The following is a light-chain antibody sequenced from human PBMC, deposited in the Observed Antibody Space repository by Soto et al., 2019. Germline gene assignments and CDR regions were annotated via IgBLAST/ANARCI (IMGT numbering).Light chain of an antibody. CDR1: QEIRNY. V-gene: IGKV1-33*01. J-gene: IGKJ3*01. Sequence: DIPKNQSPSPRSASVGDRVTYNCQASQEIRNYLNWYQQKPGKAPKLLIYGASNLQTGVPLRFTGSGSGTDFTLTVSSLQPEDFATYYCQQLFMYPPTVGPGTKVDI. CDR2: GAS. CDR3: QQLFMYPPT.